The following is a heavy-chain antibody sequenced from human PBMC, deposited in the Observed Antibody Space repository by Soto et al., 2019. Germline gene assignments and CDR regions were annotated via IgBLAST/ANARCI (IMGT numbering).Heavy chain of an antibody. CDR1: GFTFSSYG. V-gene: IGHV3-33*01. D-gene: IGHD3-16*01. Sequence: PGGSQRLFCAASGFTFSSYGMHWVRQAPGKGLEWVAFIWHDGGNKLYAESVTGRFTISRDNSKNTLYLQMTSLSAEDTAMYYCARDGDVNTGFGKDYWGQGTLATVSS. J-gene: IGHJ4*02. CDR3: ARDGDVNTGFGKDY. CDR2: IWHDGGNK.